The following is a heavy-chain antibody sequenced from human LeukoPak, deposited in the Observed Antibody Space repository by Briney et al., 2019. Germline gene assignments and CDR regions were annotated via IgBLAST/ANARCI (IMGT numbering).Heavy chain of an antibody. CDR3: AKDLGGTYYGDAFDI. J-gene: IGHJ3*02. Sequence: SGGSLRLSCAASGFTFSSYAMHWVRQAPGKGLEWVAVRSYDESNKYYADPVKGRFTISRDNSKNTLYLHMNSLRVEDTAVYYCAKDLGGTYYGDAFDIWGQGTMVTVSS. D-gene: IGHD1-26*01. V-gene: IGHV3-30*18. CDR2: RSYDESNK. CDR1: GFTFSSYA.